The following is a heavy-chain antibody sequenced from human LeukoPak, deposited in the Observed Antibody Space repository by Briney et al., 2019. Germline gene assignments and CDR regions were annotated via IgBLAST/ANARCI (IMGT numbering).Heavy chain of an antibody. CDR2: IYPGDSDT. J-gene: IGHJ6*03. Sequence: GESLKISCKGSGYSFTSYWIGWVRQMPGKGLEWMGIIYPGDSDTRYSPSFQGQVTISADKSISTAYLQWSSLKASDTAMYYCARLNYYDSSGYTYYYYYYMDVWGKGTTVTVSS. CDR3: ARLNYYDSSGYTYYYYYYMDV. V-gene: IGHV5-51*01. D-gene: IGHD3-22*01. CDR1: GYSFTSYW.